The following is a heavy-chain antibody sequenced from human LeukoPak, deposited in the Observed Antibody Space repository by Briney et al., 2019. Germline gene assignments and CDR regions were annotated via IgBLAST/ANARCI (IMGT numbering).Heavy chain of an antibody. Sequence: PGGSLRLSCAASGFTVSTNCMTWVRQAPGKGLEWVSTIYSGGTTYYADSVMGRFTISRHNSRNTLYLQMNSLRAEDTAVYYCAKARWPPTPFDPWGQGTLVTVSS. CDR3: AKARWPPTPFDP. D-gene: IGHD2-15*01. J-gene: IGHJ5*02. CDR2: IYSGGTT. CDR1: GFTVSTNC. V-gene: IGHV3-53*01.